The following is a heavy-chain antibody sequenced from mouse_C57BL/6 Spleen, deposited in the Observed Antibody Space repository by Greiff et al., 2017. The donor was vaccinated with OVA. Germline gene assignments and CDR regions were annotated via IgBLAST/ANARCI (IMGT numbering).Heavy chain of an antibody. D-gene: IGHD1-1*01. J-gene: IGHJ3*01. CDR1: GFNIKDYY. Sequence: VQLQQSGAELVRPGASVKLSCTASGFNIKDYYMHWVKQRPEQGLEWIGRIDPEAGDTEYAPKFQGKATMTVDTSYNTASLPLSSLTSEETAVYYSTTHYYGSTWFAYWGQGTLVTVSA. V-gene: IGHV14-1*01. CDR3: TTHYYGSTWFAY. CDR2: IDPEAGDT.